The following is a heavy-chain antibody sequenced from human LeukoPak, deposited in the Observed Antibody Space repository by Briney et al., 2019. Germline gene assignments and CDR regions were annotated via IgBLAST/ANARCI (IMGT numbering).Heavy chain of an antibody. CDR1: GGSISSYY. V-gene: IGHV4-4*07. CDR2: IYTSGST. D-gene: IGHD3-10*01. Sequence: WETLSLPCTVSGGSISSYYWSWIRQPAGKGLEWIGRIYTSGSTNYNPSLKSRVTMSVDTSKNQFSLKLSSVTAADTAVYYCARGVRYYGSGSYLTFDPGGQGTLVTVSA. CDR3: ARGVRYYGSGSYLTFDP. J-gene: IGHJ5*02.